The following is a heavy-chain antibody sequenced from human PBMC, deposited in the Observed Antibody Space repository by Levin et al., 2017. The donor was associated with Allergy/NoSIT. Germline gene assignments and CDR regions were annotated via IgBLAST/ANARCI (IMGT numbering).Heavy chain of an antibody. Sequence: GESLKISCAASGFTFSSYAMNWVRQAPGKGLEWVSGTSDSGGSTYYADSVKGRFTISRDNSKNTLYLQVNSLRAEGTALYYCAKDLSAVPAANYYYAMDVWGQGTTVTVSS. CDR3: AKDLSAVPAANYYYAMDV. CDR1: GFTFSSYA. V-gene: IGHV3-23*01. CDR2: TSDSGGST. D-gene: IGHD2-2*01. J-gene: IGHJ6*02.